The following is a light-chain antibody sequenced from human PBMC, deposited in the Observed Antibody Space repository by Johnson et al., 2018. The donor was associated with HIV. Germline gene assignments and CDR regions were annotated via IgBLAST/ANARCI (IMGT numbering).Light chain of an antibody. J-gene: IGLJ1*01. Sequence: QSVLTQPPSVSAAPGQKVTISCSGSNSNIGNNYVSWYRQLPGTAPKLLIYENNKRPSGIPNRFSGSKSGTSATLGITGLQTGDEADYYCGTWDSSLRVGFSGTGTKVTVL. V-gene: IGLV1-51*02. CDR1: NSNIGNNY. CDR2: ENN. CDR3: GTWDSSLRVGF.